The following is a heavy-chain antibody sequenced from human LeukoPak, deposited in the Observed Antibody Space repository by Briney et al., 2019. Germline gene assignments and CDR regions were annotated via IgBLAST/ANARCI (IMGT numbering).Heavy chain of an antibody. V-gene: IGHV1-24*01. Sequence: GASVKVSCKFSGYTLTELSMHLVRQAPGKGLEGVADFYLEDGETFSAQKFQGRVTLTPDTSTDTAYMDLSSLRSEETAVYYCAATASAAGPFDYWGQGTLVTVSS. J-gene: IGHJ4*02. CDR1: GYTLTELS. CDR2: FYLEDGET. D-gene: IGHD6-13*01. CDR3: AATASAAGPFDY.